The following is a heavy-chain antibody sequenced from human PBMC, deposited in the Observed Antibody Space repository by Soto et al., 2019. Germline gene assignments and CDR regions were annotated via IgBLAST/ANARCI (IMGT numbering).Heavy chain of an antibody. CDR3: ARAPHPRCSSTSCYTNWFDP. Sequence: SEPMSHTCTVADGSISSYYWSWIRKPPGKGLEWIGYIYYSGSTNYNPSLKSRVTISVDTSKNQFSLKLSSVTAADTAVYYCARAPHPRCSSTSCYTNWFDPWGQGTLVTVSS. CDR2: IYYSGST. CDR1: DGSISSYY. J-gene: IGHJ5*02. V-gene: IGHV4-59*01. D-gene: IGHD2-2*02.